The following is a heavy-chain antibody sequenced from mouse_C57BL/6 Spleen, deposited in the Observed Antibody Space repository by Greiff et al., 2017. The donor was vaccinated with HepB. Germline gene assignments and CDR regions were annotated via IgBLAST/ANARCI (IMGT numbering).Heavy chain of an antibody. CDR3: ARGVYDYDPYFDY. J-gene: IGHJ2*01. D-gene: IGHD2-4*01. CDR1: GYAFSSSW. V-gene: IGHV1-82*01. Sequence: VQLQQSGPELVKPGASVKISCKASGYAFSSSWMNWVKQRPGKGLEWIGRIYPGDGDTNYNGKFKGKATLTADKSSSTAYMQLSSLTSDDSAVYFCARGVYDYDPYFDYWGQGTTLTVSS. CDR2: IYPGDGDT.